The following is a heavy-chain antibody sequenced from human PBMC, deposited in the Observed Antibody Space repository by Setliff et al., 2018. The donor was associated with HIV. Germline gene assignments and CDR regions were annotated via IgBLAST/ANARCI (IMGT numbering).Heavy chain of an antibody. Sequence: SETLSLTCTVTGGSISSNNFYWGWIRRPPGKGLEWIGTIYSSGDSFYDPSLKSRVTTSIDSSKNQFSLKLSSVTAADTAVYYCARHAPRNHDLAGVFYPYYMDVWG. CDR3: ARHAPRNHDLAGVFYPYYMDV. CDR1: GGSISSNNFY. V-gene: IGHV4-39*01. J-gene: IGHJ6*03. D-gene: IGHD1-1*01. CDR2: IYSSGDS.